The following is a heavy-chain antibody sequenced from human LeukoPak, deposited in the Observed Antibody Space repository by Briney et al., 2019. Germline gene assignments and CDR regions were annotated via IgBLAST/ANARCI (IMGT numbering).Heavy chain of an antibody. V-gene: IGHV4-34*01. D-gene: IGHD3/OR15-3a*01. CDR3: ASWTTTNWFDP. CDR1: GGSFSGYH. J-gene: IGHJ5*02. CDR2: INHSGST. Sequence: SETLSLTCAVNGGSFSGYHWSWIRQSPGKGLEWIGEINHSGSTNYNPSLKSRVTISVDTSKNQFSLKLSSVTAADTAVYYCASWTTTNWFDPWGQGTLVTVSS.